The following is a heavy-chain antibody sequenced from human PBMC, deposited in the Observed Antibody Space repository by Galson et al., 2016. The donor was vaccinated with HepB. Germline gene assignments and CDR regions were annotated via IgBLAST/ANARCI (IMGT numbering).Heavy chain of an antibody. V-gene: IGHV1-46*01. CDR3: ARDSAYYDFSGGNYKDHAMDY. J-gene: IGHJ4*02. CDR2: INPSGGDA. Sequence: SVKVSCKASGYSFISYHMHWVRQAPGHSLEWMGIINPSGGDATYAQKFQGRVTVTRDTSTGTVYMGLTSLRSEDTAVYYCARDSAYYDFSGGNYKDHAMDYWGQGTLDSVSS. D-gene: IGHD3-3*01. CDR1: GYSFISYH.